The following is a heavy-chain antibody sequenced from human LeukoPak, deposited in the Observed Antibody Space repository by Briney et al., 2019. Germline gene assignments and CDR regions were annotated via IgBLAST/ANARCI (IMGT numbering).Heavy chain of an antibody. V-gene: IGHV3-48*04. J-gene: IGHJ5*02. CDR3: ARGYSYGFWFDP. CDR2: ISSSGSTI. D-gene: IGHD5-18*01. CDR1: GFTFSSYS. Sequence: PGGSLRLSCAASGFTFSSYSMNWVRQAPGKGLEWVSYISSSGSTIYYADSVKGRFTISRDNAKNSLYLQMNSLRAEDTAVYYCARGYSYGFWFDPWGQGTLVTVSS.